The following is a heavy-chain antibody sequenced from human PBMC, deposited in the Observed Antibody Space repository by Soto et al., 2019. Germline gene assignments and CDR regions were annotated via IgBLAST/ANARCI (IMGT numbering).Heavy chain of an antibody. CDR3: ARENDIGATIAFDY. CDR1: RFTFSTYS. D-gene: IGHD5-12*01. J-gene: IGHJ4*02. CDR2: ISGSSRYI. Sequence: GGPLRLSCAASRFTFSTYSMSWVRQAPGKGLEWVSSISGSSRYISYADSVKGRFTISRDNAKNSLYLQMNSLRAEDTAVYYCARENDIGATIAFDYWGQGTPVTVSP. V-gene: IGHV3-21*01.